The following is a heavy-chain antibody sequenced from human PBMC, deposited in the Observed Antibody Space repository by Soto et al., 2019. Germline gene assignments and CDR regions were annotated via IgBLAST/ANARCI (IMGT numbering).Heavy chain of an antibody. CDR2: IYYSGST. CDR3: ARQIGNWFDP. V-gene: IGHV4-39*01. CDR1: DGSITISSYY. J-gene: IGHJ5*02. Sequence: TSETRSHTCTVADGSITISSYYWGWIRQPPGKGLEWIGSIYYSGSTYYNPSLKSRVTISVDTSKNQFSLKLSSVTAADTAVYYCARQIGNWFDPWGQGTLVTVSS.